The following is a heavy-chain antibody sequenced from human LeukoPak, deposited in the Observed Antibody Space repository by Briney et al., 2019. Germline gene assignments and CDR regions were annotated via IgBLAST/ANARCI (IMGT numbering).Heavy chain of an antibody. CDR3: ARELVGAATIQGQGDAFDI. CDR2: INHSGST. D-gene: IGHD2-2*02. Sequence: SETLSLTCAVYGGSFSGYYWSWIRQPPGKGLEWIGEINHSGSTKYNPSHKSRVPISVDTSKNQYSLKLSSVTAADTAVYYCARELVGAATIQGQGDAFDIWGQETMVTVSS. CDR1: GGSFSGYY. V-gene: IGHV4-34*01. J-gene: IGHJ3*02.